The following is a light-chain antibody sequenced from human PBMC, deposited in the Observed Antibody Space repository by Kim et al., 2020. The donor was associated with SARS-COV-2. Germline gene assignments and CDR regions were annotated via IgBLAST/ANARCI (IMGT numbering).Light chain of an antibody. CDR1: QSIGNW. Sequence: DIQMTQSPSTLSARVGDRVTITCRASQSIGNWLAWYQQKPGKPPNLLIFDASILEPGVPSRFSASGSGTEFTLTVSGLQPDDFANYYCKQYGPASPWTFGQGTKVEVK. J-gene: IGKJ1*01. CDR3: KQYGPASPWT. CDR2: DAS. V-gene: IGKV1-5*01.